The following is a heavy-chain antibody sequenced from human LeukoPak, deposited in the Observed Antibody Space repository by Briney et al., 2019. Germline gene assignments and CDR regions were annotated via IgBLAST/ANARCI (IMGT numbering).Heavy chain of an antibody. J-gene: IGHJ4*02. V-gene: IGHV3-21*01. CDR1: GFTFSRFW. D-gene: IGHD5-12*01. CDR3: ARGPSGYHNT. CDR2: ISSSSSYI. Sequence: PGGSLRLSCAVSGFTFSRFWMRWVRQAPGKGLEWVSSISSSSSYIYYADSVKGRFTISRDNAKNSLYLQMNSLRAEDTAVYYCARGPSGYHNTGGQGTLVTVSS.